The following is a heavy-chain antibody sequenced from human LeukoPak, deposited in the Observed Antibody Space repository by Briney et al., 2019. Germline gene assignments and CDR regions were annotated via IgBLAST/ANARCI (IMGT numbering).Heavy chain of an antibody. CDR1: GGSISSSSYY. Sequence: PSETLSLTCTVSGGSISSSSYYWGWIRQPPGKGLEWIGSIYYSGSTYYNPSLKSRVTISVDTSKNQFSLELSSVTAADTAVYYCARPKSGSYWVGGAFDIWGQGTMVTVSS. V-gene: IGHV4-39*01. CDR2: IYYSGST. CDR3: ARPKSGSYWVGGAFDI. J-gene: IGHJ3*02. D-gene: IGHD1-26*01.